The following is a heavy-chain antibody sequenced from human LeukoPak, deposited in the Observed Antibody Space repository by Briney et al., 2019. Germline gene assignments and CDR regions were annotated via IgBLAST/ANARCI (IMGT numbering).Heavy chain of an antibody. J-gene: IGHJ3*02. Sequence: HPGGSLRLSCAASGFTVSSNYMSWVRQAPGKGLEWVSVIYSGGSTYYADSVKGRFTISRHNSKNTLYLQMNSLRAEDTAVYYCARVYSGSYEYAFDIWGQGTMVTVSS. D-gene: IGHD1-26*01. CDR1: GFTVSSNY. V-gene: IGHV3-53*04. CDR2: IYSGGST. CDR3: ARVYSGSYEYAFDI.